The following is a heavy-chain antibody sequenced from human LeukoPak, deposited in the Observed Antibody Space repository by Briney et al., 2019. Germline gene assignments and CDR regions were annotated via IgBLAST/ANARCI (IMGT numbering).Heavy chain of an antibody. J-gene: IGHJ4*02. D-gene: IGHD3-22*01. V-gene: IGHV5-51*01. CDR3: ALQSSGFRY. CDR1: GYSFTSYW. Sequence: LGESLKISCKGSGYSFTSYWIGWVRQMPGRGLEWMGIIFPGDSETRYSPSFQGQVTISADKSISTAYLQWSSLKASDTAIYYCALQSSGFRYWGQGTLVTVSS. CDR2: IFPGDSET.